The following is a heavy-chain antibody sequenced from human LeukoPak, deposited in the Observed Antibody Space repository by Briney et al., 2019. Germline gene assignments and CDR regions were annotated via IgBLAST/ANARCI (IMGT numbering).Heavy chain of an antibody. D-gene: IGHD6-13*01. CDR1: GGSYSGYY. J-gene: IGHJ4*02. CDR3: ATSYDSTWGRDFDY. Sequence: SETLSLTCAVYGGSYSGYYWSWIRQPPGKGLEWLGEINYSGSTHYNPSLKSRVTLSIDTSKNQFSLRLSSVTAADTAVHYCATSYDSTWGRDFDYWGQGTLVTVSP. V-gene: IGHV4-34*01. CDR2: INYSGST.